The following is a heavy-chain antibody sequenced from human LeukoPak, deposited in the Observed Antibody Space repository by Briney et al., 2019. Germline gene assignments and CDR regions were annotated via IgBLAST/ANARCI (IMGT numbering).Heavy chain of an antibody. Sequence: SQTLSLTCTVSGGAISSGSYYWSWIRQPAGKGLEWIGRIYTSGSTNYNPSLKSRVTISVDTSKNQFSLKLSSVTAADTAVYYCARETRPTNFDYWGQGTLVTVSS. CDR2: IYTSGST. V-gene: IGHV4-61*02. J-gene: IGHJ4*02. CDR3: ARETRPTNFDY. CDR1: GGAISSGSYY.